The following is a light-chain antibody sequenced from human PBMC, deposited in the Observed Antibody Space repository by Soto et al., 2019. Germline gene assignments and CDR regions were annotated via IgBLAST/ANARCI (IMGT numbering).Light chain of an antibody. V-gene: IGKV3-20*01. CDR3: QQYGSSGT. Sequence: EVVLTQSPATLSLSPGERATLSCRASQSVSEFLAWYQQKPGQAPRLLIYGASNRATGIPDRFSGSGSGTDFTLTISRLEPEDFAVYYCQQYGSSGTFGQGTRLEIK. CDR1: QSVSEF. J-gene: IGKJ5*01. CDR2: GAS.